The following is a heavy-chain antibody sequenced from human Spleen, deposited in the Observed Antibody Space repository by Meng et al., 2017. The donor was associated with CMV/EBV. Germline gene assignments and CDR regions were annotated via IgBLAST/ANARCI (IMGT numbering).Heavy chain of an antibody. J-gene: IGHJ6*02. D-gene: IGHD1-7*01. Sequence: GGSLRLSCVASGFTFTTYSMNWVRQAPGKGLEWVSSISSSSNYIYYADSVKGRFTISRDNAKNSLYLQMNSLRAEDTAVYFCARGGALDWNYNIGMDVWGQGTAVTVSS. V-gene: IGHV3-21*01. CDR1: GFTFTTYS. CDR2: ISSSSNYI. CDR3: ARGGALDWNYNIGMDV.